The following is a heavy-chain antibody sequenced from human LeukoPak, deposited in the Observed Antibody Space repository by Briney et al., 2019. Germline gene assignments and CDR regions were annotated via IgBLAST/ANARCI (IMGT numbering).Heavy chain of an antibody. J-gene: IGHJ4*02. D-gene: IGHD3-3*01. CDR1: GYTFTGYY. CDR3: ARDLSYYDFWSGYLRDY. Sequence: ASVKVSCKASGYTFTGYYMHWVRQAPGQGLEWMGWSNPNSGGTNYAQKFQGRVTMTRDTSISTAYMELSRLRSDDTAVYYCARDLSYYDFWSGYLRDYWGQGTLVTVSS. CDR2: SNPNSGGT. V-gene: IGHV1-2*02.